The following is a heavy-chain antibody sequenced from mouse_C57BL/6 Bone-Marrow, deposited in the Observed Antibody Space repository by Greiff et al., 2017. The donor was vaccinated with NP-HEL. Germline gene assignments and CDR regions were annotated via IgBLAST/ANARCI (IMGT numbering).Heavy chain of an antibody. Sequence: VKLQQSGAELVKPGASVKLSCKASGYTFTEYTIHWVKQRSGQGLEWIGWFYPGSGSIKYNEKFKDKATLTADKSSSTVYMELSRLTSEDSAVYFCARHGSPPYYGSRGGFAYWGQGTLVTVSA. CDR3: ARHGSPPYYGSRGGFAY. CDR1: GYTFTEYT. V-gene: IGHV1-62-2*01. J-gene: IGHJ3*01. CDR2: FYPGSGSI. D-gene: IGHD1-1*01.